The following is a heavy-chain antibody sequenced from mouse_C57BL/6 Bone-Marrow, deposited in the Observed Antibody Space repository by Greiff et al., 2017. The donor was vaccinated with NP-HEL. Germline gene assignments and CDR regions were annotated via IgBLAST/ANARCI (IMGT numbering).Heavy chain of an antibody. CDR3: ASADYYGSSPWYFDV. Sequence: EVQLQQSGPELVKPGASVKISCKASGYSFTGYYMNWVKQSPEKSLEWIGEINPSTGGTTYNQKFKAKATLTVDKSSSTAYMQLKSLTSEDSAVYYCASADYYGSSPWYFDVWGTGTTVTVSS. CDR1: GYSFTGYY. CDR2: INPSTGGT. J-gene: IGHJ1*03. D-gene: IGHD1-1*01. V-gene: IGHV1-42*01.